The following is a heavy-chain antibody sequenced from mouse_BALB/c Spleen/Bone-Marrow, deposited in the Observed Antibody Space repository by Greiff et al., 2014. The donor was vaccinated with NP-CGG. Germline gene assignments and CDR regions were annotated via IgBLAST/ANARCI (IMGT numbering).Heavy chain of an antibody. CDR3: ARGDYYGSSSFAY. CDR2: INPYNGGT. V-gene: IGHV1-18*01. Sequence: EVKLQESGPELVKPGASMKISCKASGYSFTGYTMNWVKQSHGKNLEWIGLINPYNGGTSYNQKFKGKATLTVDRSSSTAYMELLSLTSEDSAVYYCARGDYYGSSSFAYWGQGTLVTVSA. CDR1: GYSFTGYT. J-gene: IGHJ3*01. D-gene: IGHD1-1*01.